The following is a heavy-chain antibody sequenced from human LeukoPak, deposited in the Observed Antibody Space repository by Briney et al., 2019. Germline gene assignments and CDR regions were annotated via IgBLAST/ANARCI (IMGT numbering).Heavy chain of an antibody. CDR1: GGSISSSSYY. J-gene: IGHJ4*02. V-gene: IGHV4-39*01. D-gene: IGHD3-22*01. CDR3: ARWNYYDSSGYYLPHFDY. Sequence: TSETLSLTCTVSGGSISSSSYYWGWIRQPPGKGLEWIGSIYYSGSTYYNPSLKSRVTISVDTSKNQFSLKLSSVTAADTAVYYCARWNYYDSSGYYLPHFDYWGQGTLVTVSS. CDR2: IYYSGST.